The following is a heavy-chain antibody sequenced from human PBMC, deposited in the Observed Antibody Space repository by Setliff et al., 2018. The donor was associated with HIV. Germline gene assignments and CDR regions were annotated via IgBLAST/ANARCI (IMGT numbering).Heavy chain of an antibody. CDR3: ARSIVPVASGYYYFEY. D-gene: IGHD3-3*01. CDR2: IYHTGST. J-gene: IGHJ4*02. V-gene: IGHV4-39*01. CDR1: GGSINSTSYY. Sequence: SETLSLTCTVSGGSINSTSYYWGWIRQTPGNGLEWIGSIYHTGSTYYKPSLKSRVTISVETSKNQFSLRLSSVAAGDTAVYYCARSIVPVASGYYYFEYWGQGTLVTVSS.